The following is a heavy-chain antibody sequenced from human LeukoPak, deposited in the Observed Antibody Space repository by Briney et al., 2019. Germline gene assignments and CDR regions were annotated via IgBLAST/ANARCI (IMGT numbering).Heavy chain of an antibody. D-gene: IGHD3-10*01. Sequence: SETLSLTCSVSGYSISSAYYWGWIRQPPGKGLEWIGTMYHSGSTNYNPSLKSRVTISVDTSKNQFSLKLSSVTAADTAVYYCARAVGSGSFQTYYYYMDVWGKGTTVTISS. CDR2: MYHSGST. CDR3: ARAVGSGSFQTYYYYMDV. V-gene: IGHV4-38-2*02. CDR1: GYSISSAYY. J-gene: IGHJ6*03.